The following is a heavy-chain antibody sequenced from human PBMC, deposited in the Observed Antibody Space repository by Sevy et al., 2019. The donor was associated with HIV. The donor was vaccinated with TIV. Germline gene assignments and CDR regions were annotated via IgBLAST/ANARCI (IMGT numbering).Heavy chain of an antibody. CDR3: AKASSMIVVVPSSDAFDI. Sequence: GGSLRLSCAASGFTFDDYVMHWVRQAPGKGLEWVSGISWNSGSIGYADSVKGRFTISRDNAKNSLYLQMNSLRAEDTALYYCAKASSMIVVVPSSDAFDIWGQGTMVTVSS. J-gene: IGHJ3*02. CDR1: GFTFDDYV. CDR2: ISWNSGSI. D-gene: IGHD3-22*01. V-gene: IGHV3-9*01.